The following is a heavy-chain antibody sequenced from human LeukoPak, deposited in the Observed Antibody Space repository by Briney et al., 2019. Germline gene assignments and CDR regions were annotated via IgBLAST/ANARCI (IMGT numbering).Heavy chain of an antibody. Sequence: ASVKVSCKASGYTFTSYGISWVRQAPGQGLEWMGWISAYNGNTNYAQKLQGRVTMTRDTSTSTVYMELSSLRSEDTAVYYCARDDSGILFDPWGQGTLVTVSS. V-gene: IGHV1-18*01. J-gene: IGHJ5*02. CDR1: GYTFTSYG. CDR2: ISAYNGNT. D-gene: IGHD1-14*01. CDR3: ARDDSGILFDP.